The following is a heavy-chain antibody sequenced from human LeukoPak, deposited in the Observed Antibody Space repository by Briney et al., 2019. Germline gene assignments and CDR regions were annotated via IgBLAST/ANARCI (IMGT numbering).Heavy chain of an antibody. D-gene: IGHD5/OR15-5a*01. CDR2: ISSSGDTI. Sequence: GGSLRLSCAASGFTFSNCEMSWVRQAPGKGLEWISYISSSGDTIYYADSVKGRFTISRDNAKQSLYLQLNSLRVEDTAVYYCAREGTVYGDAFDIWGQGTMVTVSS. CDR1: GFTFSNCE. V-gene: IGHV3-48*03. J-gene: IGHJ3*02. CDR3: AREGTVYGDAFDI.